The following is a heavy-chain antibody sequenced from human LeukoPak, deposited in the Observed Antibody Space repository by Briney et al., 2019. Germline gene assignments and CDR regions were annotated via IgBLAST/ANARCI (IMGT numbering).Heavy chain of an antibody. D-gene: IGHD5-12*01. CDR2: IYHSGST. CDR1: GGSISRSNW. J-gene: IGHJ5*02. V-gene: IGHV4-4*02. Sequence: PSGTLSLTCAVSGGSISRSNWWSWVRPPPGKGLEWIGEIYHSGSTNYNPSLKSRVTISVDKSKNQFSLKQSSVTAADTAVYYCARAIVATIYPPGWFDPWGQGTLVTVSS. CDR3: ARAIVATIYPPGWFDP.